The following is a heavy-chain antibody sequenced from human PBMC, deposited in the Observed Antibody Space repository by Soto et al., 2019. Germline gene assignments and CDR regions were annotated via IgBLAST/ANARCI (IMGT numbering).Heavy chain of an antibody. V-gene: IGHV3-23*01. CDR3: SKDLLERYRAPPFHL. CDR2: LSGSGTTT. CDR1: GFSFRNFS. J-gene: IGHJ3*01. D-gene: IGHD1-1*01. Sequence: GGSLRLSCAASGFSFRNFSMSWGRQAPGKGLEWVSTLSGSGTTTYYPESLRGRFTISRDNSKNILYLQMNSLSGEDTAVYYPSKDLLERYRAPPFHLCGQRTMV.